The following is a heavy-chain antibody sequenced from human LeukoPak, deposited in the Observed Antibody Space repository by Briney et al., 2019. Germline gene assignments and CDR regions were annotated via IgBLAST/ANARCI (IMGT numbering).Heavy chain of an antibody. CDR1: GFMFSDYS. V-gene: IGHV3-48*01. J-gene: IGHJ6*02. D-gene: IGHD1-26*01. CDR2: ISSSSSTI. Sequence: GGSLRLSCAASGFMFSDYSMNWVRQAPGKGLEWVSYISSSSSTIYYADSVKGRFTISRDNAKNSLYLQMNSLRAEDTAVYYCARALPLAEPWGQGTTVTVSS. CDR3: ARALPLAEP.